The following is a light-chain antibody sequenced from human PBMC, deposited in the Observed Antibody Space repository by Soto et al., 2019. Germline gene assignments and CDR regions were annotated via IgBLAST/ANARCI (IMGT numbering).Light chain of an antibody. CDR3: QQRSNWLMT. CDR2: DAS. V-gene: IGKV3-11*01. Sequence: EIVCTQSVATLSFSPLESAPICCRASQSVSSYLAWYQQKPGKAPRLLIYDASNWATGIPARFSGSGSGTDFTLTISSLEPEDFAAYYCQQRSNWLMTFGQGTRLEI. CDR1: QSVSSY. J-gene: IGKJ5*01.